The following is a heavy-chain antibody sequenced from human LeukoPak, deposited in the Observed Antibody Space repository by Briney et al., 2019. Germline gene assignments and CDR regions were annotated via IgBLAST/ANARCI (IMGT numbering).Heavy chain of an antibody. D-gene: IGHD5-24*01. CDR2: IYYSGST. J-gene: IGHJ6*02. V-gene: IGHV4-59*01. CDR3: ARDFRGNYGSRGMDV. Sequence: SETLSLTCTVSGGSITSYWSWIRQPPGKGLEWIGYIYYSGSTNYNPSLKSRVTMSIDTSKNQFSLKLSSVTAADTAVYYCARDFRGNYGSRGMDVWGQRTTVTVSS. CDR1: GGSITSY.